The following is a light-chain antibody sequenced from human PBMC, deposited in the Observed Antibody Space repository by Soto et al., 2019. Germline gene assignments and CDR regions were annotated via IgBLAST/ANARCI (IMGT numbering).Light chain of an antibody. CDR2: GAS. CDR3: QQYDNWPPIT. J-gene: IGKJ5*01. V-gene: IGKV3-15*01. Sequence: EIVMTQSPATLSVSPGERATFSCRASKSVNSKLAWYQQKPGQAPRLLIYGASTRATGIPARFSGSGSGTEFILTISSLQSEDFAVYYCQQYDNWPPITFGQGTRLEIK. CDR1: KSVNSK.